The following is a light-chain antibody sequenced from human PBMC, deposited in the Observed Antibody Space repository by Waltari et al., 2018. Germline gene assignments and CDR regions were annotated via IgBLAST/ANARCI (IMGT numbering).Light chain of an antibody. J-gene: IGKJ1*01. CDR2: WAS. V-gene: IGKV4-1*01. CDR1: HNILFSSNNKNF. CDR3: QQYYSTPPL. Sequence: DIVMTQSPDSLSVSLGGRATINCKSSHNILFSSNNKNFLAWYQQKPGQPPKLLIYWASTRESGVPDRFSGSGSMTDFTLTINNLQAEDVAVYYCQQYYSTPPLFGQGTKVEI.